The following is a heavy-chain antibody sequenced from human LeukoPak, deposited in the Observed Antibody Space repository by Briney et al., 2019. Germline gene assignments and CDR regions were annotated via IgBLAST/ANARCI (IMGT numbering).Heavy chain of an antibody. Sequence: SETLSLTCTVSGGSISRYYWSWIRQPAGKGLGWIGRIYSSGSTTYNPSLKSRVTMSIDTSKNQFSLKLSFVTAADTAVYYCARDSGTTGEVKFDPWGQGALVTVSS. D-gene: IGHD3-10*01. CDR2: IYSSGST. CDR3: ARDSGTTGEVKFDP. V-gene: IGHV4-4*07. CDR1: GGSISRYY. J-gene: IGHJ5*02.